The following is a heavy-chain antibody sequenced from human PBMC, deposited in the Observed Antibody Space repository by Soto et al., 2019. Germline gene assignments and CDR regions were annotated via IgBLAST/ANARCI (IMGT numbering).Heavy chain of an antibody. J-gene: IGHJ4*02. CDR3: AIGHWLGC. Sequence: ELQLVDSGGALVQPGASLRLSCAASGFTFSDYFMTWVRQAPGKGLEWVATIKQDGNERYYVDSVKGRFTISRDNAKNSLYPQMNALRAEDTAVYYCAIGHWLGCWGQGTLVTVSS. V-gene: IGHV3-7*01. CDR1: GFTFSDYF. D-gene: IGHD6-19*01. CDR2: IKQDGNER.